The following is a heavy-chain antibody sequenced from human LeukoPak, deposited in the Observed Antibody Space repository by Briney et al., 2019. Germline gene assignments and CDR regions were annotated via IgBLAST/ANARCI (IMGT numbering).Heavy chain of an antibody. V-gene: IGHV3-23*01. CDR3: AKDRRAMAVAGTTVDY. D-gene: IGHD6-19*01. J-gene: IGHJ4*02. CDR1: GFTFNNYA. Sequence: GGSLRLSCAASGFTFNNYAMSWVRQAPGKGLEWVSTISNSGGSTYYADSVKGRFTISRDNSKNTLYLQMNGLRADDTAVYYCAKDRRAMAVAGTTVDYWGQGTLVTVS. CDR2: ISNSGGST.